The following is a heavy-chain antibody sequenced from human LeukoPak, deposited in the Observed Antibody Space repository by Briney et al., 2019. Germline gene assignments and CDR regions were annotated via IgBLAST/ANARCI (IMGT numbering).Heavy chain of an antibody. CDR1: GFTFSSYW. CDR2: IGGTDGST. CDR3: AKRDSHGSHPYHLDS. V-gene: IGHV3-23*01. D-gene: IGHD3-10*01. J-gene: IGHJ4*02. Sequence: PGGSLRLSCAASGFTFSSYWMSWVRQAPGKGLEWASSIGGTDGSTYYADSVKGRFTISRDNSKDTLYLQMNSLRVEDTATYYCAKRDSHGSHPYHLDSWGQGALVTVSS.